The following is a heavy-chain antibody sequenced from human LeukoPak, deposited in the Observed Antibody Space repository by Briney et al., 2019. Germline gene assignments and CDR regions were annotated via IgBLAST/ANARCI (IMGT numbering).Heavy chain of an antibody. Sequence: GGSLRLSCAASGFTFSSYGMHWVRQAPGKGLEWVAFIRYDGSNKYYADSVKGRFTISRDNAKNSLYLQMNSLRAEDTAVYYCARGFGRFGELYEHYYHLMDAWGQGTTVTVSS. D-gene: IGHD3-10*01. CDR2: IRYDGSNK. CDR3: ARGFGRFGELYEHYYHLMDA. V-gene: IGHV3-30*02. CDR1: GFTFSSYG. J-gene: IGHJ6*02.